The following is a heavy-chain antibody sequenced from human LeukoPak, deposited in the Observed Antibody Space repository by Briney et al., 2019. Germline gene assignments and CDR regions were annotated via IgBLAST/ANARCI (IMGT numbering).Heavy chain of an antibody. D-gene: IGHD3-22*01. J-gene: IGHJ4*02. CDR1: GYTFTSYD. CDR3: ARARSAYYYYDSM. CDR2: MNPNSGNT. Sequence: ASVKVSCKASGYTFTSYDINWVRQATGQGLEWMGWMNPNSGNTGYAQKFQGRVTMTRNTSISTAYMELSSLRSEDTAVYYCARARSAYYYYDSMWGQGTLVTVSS. V-gene: IGHV1-8*01.